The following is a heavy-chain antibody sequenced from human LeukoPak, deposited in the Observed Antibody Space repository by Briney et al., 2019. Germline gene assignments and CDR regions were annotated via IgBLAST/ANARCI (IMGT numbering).Heavy chain of an antibody. V-gene: IGHV1-18*01. D-gene: IGHD6-6*01. CDR1: GYPFTSYG. Sequence: ASVKVSCKASGYPFTSYGFSWVRQAPGQGLEWMGWISAYNGNTNYAQRLQGRVTMTTDTSTSTAYMELRSLRSDDTAVYYCARDVAAARPKGNWFDPWGQGTLVTVSS. J-gene: IGHJ5*02. CDR3: ARDVAAARPKGNWFDP. CDR2: ISAYNGNT.